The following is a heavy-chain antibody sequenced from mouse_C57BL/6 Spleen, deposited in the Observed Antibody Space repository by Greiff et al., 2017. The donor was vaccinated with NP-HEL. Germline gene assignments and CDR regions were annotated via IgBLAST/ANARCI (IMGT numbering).Heavy chain of an antibody. CDR2: IHPNSGST. Sequence: QVQLQQPGAELVKPGASVKLSCKASGYTFTSYWMHWVKQRPGQGLEWIGMIHPNSGSTNYNEKFKSKATLTVDKSTSTAYMQLSSLTSEDSAVYYCARYGLRAMDYWGQGTSVTVSS. CDR1: GYTFTSYW. D-gene: IGHD1-1*01. J-gene: IGHJ4*01. CDR3: ARYGLRAMDY. V-gene: IGHV1-64*01.